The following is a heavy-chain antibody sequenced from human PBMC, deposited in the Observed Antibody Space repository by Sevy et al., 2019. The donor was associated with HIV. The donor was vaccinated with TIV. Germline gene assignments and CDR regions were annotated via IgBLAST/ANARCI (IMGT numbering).Heavy chain of an antibody. CDR3: VRDRRWILIVVVEVGGMDV. Sequence: GGSLRLSCVASGFTFSNYAMHWVRQAPGKGLEWVAVISYDGSHKYYADSVKGRFTISRDNSKNTLDLQMHSLRADYTGVYYCVRDRRWILIVVVEVGGMDVWGQGTTVTVSS. CDR1: GFTFSNYA. J-gene: IGHJ6*02. V-gene: IGHV3-30-3*01. CDR2: ISYDGSHK. D-gene: IGHD3-22*01.